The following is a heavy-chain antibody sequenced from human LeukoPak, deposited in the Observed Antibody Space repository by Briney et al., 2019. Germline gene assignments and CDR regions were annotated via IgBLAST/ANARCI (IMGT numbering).Heavy chain of an antibody. CDR2: ISGSGDNT. V-gene: IGHV3-23*01. CDR1: GFTFSRHA. Sequence: GGSLRLSCAASGFTFSRHAMSWVRQAPGKGLDWVSGISGSGDNTYDADSVKGRFTISGDNSKNTVYLQMNSLRAEDTAVYYCARGFRKIEYWGQGTLVTVSS. CDR3: ARGFRKIEY. J-gene: IGHJ4*02.